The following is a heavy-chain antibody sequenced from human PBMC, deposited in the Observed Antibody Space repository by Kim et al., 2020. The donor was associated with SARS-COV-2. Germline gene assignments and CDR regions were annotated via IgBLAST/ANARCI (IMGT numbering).Heavy chain of an antibody. J-gene: IGHJ3*02. CDR3: ARFGTYYYDSSGYSTFRAFDI. V-gene: IGHV4-59*01. CDR2: IYYSGST. CDR1: GGSISSYY. Sequence: SETLSLTCTVSGGSISSYYWSWIRQPPGKGLEWIGYIYYSGSTNYNPSLKSRVTISVDMSKNQFSLKLSSVTAADTAVYYCARFGTYYYDSSGYSTFRAFDIWGRGRMVTVSS. D-gene: IGHD3-22*01.